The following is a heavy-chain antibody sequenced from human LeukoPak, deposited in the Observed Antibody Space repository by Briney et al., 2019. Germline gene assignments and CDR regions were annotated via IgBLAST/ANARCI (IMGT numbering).Heavy chain of an antibody. D-gene: IGHD3-22*01. V-gene: IGHV4-4*07. Sequence: PSETLSLTCTVSGGSISSYYWSWIRQPAGKGLEWIGHIYTSGSTNYNPSLKSRVTMSVDTSKNQFSLKLSSVPAADTAVYYCAGVMYYYDSSGYYVYYFDYWGQGTLVTVSS. CDR1: GGSISSYY. CDR2: IYTSGST. J-gene: IGHJ4*02. CDR3: AGVMYYYDSSGYYVYYFDY.